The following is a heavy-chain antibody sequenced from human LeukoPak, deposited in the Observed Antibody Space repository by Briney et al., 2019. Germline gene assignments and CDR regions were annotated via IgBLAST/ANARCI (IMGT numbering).Heavy chain of an antibody. Sequence: GGSLRLSCAASGFTVSSYAMSWVRQAPGKGLEGVSAISGSGGSTYYADSVKGRFTISRDNSKNTLYLQMNSLRAEDTAVYYCAKIAAAGNYFDYWGQGTLVTVSS. J-gene: IGHJ4*02. CDR2: ISGSGGST. CDR1: GFTVSSYA. D-gene: IGHD6-13*01. CDR3: AKIAAAGNYFDY. V-gene: IGHV3-23*01.